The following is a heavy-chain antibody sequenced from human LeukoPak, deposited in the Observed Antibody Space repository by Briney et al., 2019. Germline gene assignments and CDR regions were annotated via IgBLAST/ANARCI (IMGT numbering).Heavy chain of an antibody. D-gene: IGHD3-16*01. CDR2: IIPIFGTA. CDR1: GGTFISYA. Sequence: SVKVSCKASGGTFISYAISWVPQAPGQGLEWMGGIIPIFGTANYAQKFQGRVTITADESTSTAYMELSSLRSEDTAVYYCAKSMGGQWFDPWGQGTLVTVSS. V-gene: IGHV1-69*13. J-gene: IGHJ5*02. CDR3: AKSMGGQWFDP.